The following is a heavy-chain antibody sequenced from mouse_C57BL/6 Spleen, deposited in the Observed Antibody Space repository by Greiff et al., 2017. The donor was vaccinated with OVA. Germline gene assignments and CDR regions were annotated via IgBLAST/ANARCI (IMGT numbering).Heavy chain of an antibody. CDR2: IYPRSGNT. CDR1: GYTFTSYG. D-gene: IGHD2-4*01. CDR3: ARGGDYDRRVYFDY. V-gene: IGHV1-81*01. Sequence: VQRVESGAELARPGASVKLSCKASGYTFTSYGISWVKQRTGQGLEWIGEIYPRSGNTYYNEKFKGKATLTADKSSSTAYMELRSLTSEDSAVYFCARGGDYDRRVYFDYWGQGTTLTVSS. J-gene: IGHJ2*01.